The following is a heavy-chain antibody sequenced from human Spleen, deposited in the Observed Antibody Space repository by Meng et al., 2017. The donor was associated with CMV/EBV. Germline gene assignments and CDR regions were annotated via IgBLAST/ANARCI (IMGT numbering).Heavy chain of an antibody. J-gene: IGHJ4*02. D-gene: IGHD2-2*01. CDR2: INHSGST. V-gene: IGHV4-34*01. CDR3: ARVPSLVYCTSTSCPRGTYFDY. CDR1: YY. Sequence: YYWTWTRQHPGKGLEWIGEINHSGSTDYNLSLKSRVTISVDTSKNQFSLKLTSVTAADTAVYYCARVPSLVYCTSTSCPRGTYFDYWGQGTLVTVSS.